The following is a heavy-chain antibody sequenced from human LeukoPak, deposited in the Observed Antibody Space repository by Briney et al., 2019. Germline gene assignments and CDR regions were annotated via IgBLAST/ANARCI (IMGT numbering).Heavy chain of an antibody. CDR2: ISWNSGSI. J-gene: IGHJ1*01. Sequence: GGSLRLSCAASGFTFDDYAMHWVRQAPGKGLEWVSGISWNSGSIGYADSVEGRFSISRDNAKNSLYLQMNSLRAEDTALYYCAKDTGSNWFEYFQHWGQGTLVTVSS. D-gene: IGHD6-13*01. V-gene: IGHV3-9*01. CDR1: GFTFDDYA. CDR3: AKDTGSNWFEYFQH.